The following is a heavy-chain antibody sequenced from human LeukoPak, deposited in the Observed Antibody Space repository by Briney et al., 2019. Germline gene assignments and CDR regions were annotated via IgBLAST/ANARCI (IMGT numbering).Heavy chain of an antibody. Sequence: SETLSLTCTVSGGSISSSSYYWGWIRQPPGKGLEWIGSIYYSGSTYYNPSLKSRVTISVDTSKNQFSLKLSSVTAADTAVYYCASYRGSVIDYWGQGTLVTVSS. CDR1: GGSISSSSYY. V-gene: IGHV4-39*01. J-gene: IGHJ4*02. CDR2: IYYSGST. CDR3: ASYRGSVIDY. D-gene: IGHD3-10*01.